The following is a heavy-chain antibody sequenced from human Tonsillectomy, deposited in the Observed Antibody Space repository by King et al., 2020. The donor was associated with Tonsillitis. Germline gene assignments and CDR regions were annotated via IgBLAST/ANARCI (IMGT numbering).Heavy chain of an antibody. Sequence: VQLQQWGAGLLKSSETLSLTCAVYGGSFSGYYWSWIRQSPGKGLEWIGEINHSGSTNHNPSLKSRVTISVDTSKNQFSLKLSSVTAADTAVYYCARGYYDMLTGYSSPFDYWGQGTLVTVSS. J-gene: IGHJ4*02. V-gene: IGHV4-34*01. CDR2: INHSGST. D-gene: IGHD3-9*01. CDR3: ARGYYDMLTGYSSPFDY. CDR1: GGSFSGYY.